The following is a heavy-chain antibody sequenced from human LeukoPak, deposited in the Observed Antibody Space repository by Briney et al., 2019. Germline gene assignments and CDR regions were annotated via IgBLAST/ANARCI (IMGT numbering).Heavy chain of an antibody. CDR3: ARSDFSGASGSYDY. CDR2: ISYDGSNK. CDR1: GFTFSSYA. D-gene: IGHD1-26*01. J-gene: IGHJ4*02. V-gene: IGHV3-30-3*01. Sequence: GRSLRLSCAASGFTFSSYAMHWDRQAPGKGLEWVAVISYDGSNKYYADSVKGRFTISRDNSKNTLYQQMNSLRAEDTAVYYCARSDFSGASGSYDYWGQGTLVTVSS.